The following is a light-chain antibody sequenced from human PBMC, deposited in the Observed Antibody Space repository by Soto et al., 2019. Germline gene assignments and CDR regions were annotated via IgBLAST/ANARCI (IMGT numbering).Light chain of an antibody. CDR1: DSNLGAGYH. V-gene: IGLV1-40*01. CDR2: TND. J-gene: IGLJ3*02. CDR3: QSYDRGVSAWV. Sequence: QSVLTQPPSVSGALGQKVTISCTGTDSNLGAGYHVHWYQQFPGKAPKFLIYTNDRRTSGVPDRFSGSKSGTSASLVVTGVQADEEAAYYCQSYDRGVSAWVFGGGTKLTVL.